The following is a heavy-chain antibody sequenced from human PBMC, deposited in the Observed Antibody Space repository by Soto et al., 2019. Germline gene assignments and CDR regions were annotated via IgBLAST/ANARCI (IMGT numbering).Heavy chain of an antibody. CDR1: EGYGSSLSCH. D-gene: IGHD3-10*01. J-gene: IGHJ4*02. CDR3: ARDSYYYGTTFDY. Sequence: SEIMSDTSSVSEGYGSSLSCHRICNKHPPGKGLEWIGYIYYSGSTNYNPSLKSRVTISVDTSKNQFSLKLSSVTAADTAVYYCARDSYYYGTTFDYWGQGTLVTGSS. V-gene: IGHV4-61*01. CDR2: IYYSGST.